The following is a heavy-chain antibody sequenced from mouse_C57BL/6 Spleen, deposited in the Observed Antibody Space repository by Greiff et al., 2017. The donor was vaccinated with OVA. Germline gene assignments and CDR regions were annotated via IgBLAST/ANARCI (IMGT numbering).Heavy chain of an antibody. CDR3: ARSGSNYWFAY. CDR1: GYAFSSSW. V-gene: IGHV1-82*01. Sequence: RVKPGASVKISCKASGYAFSSSWMNWVKQRPGKGLEWIGRIYPGDGDTNYNGKFKGKATLTADKSSSTAYMQLSSLTSEDSAVYFCARSGSNYWFAYWGQGTLVTVSA. D-gene: IGHD2-5*01. J-gene: IGHJ3*01. CDR2: IYPGDGDT.